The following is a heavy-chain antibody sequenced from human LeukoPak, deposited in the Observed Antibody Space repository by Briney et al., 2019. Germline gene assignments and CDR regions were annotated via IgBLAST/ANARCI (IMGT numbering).Heavy chain of an antibody. CDR1: AGSISNTNYY. V-gene: IGHV4-39*01. CDR3: APTWKYTTSSVDH. Sequence: PSETLSLTCTVPAGSISNTNYYWGWIRQPPGKGLEWIGNIYYSGSTQYNPSLKGRVSISIDTSKNQFSLKLSSVTAADTAVYFCAPTWKYTTSSVDHWGQGTLVTVSS. CDR2: IYYSGST. J-gene: IGHJ4*02. D-gene: IGHD6-6*01.